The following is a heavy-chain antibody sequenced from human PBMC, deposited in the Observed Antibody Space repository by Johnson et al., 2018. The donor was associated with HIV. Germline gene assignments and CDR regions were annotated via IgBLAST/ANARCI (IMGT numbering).Heavy chain of an antibody. CDR3: ARGRIYGAFAFDI. Sequence: QVQLVESGGGVVQPGRSLRLSCAASGFSFSSYAMHWVRQAPGKGLEWVTVISYDGGLKYYADSVKGRFTISRDNSKNTLYLQMNSLRAEDTAVYYCARGRIYGAFAFDIWGQGTMVTVSS. V-gene: IGHV3-30*14. D-gene: IGHD3-10*01. CDR2: ISYDGGLK. J-gene: IGHJ3*02. CDR1: GFSFSSYA.